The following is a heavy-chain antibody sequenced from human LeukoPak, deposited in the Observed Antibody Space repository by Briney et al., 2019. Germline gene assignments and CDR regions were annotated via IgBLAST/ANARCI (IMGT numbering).Heavy chain of an antibody. V-gene: IGHV4-34*01. CDR1: GGSFSGYY. CDR2: IYHSGST. CDR3: ARIITGTFFREMDWFDP. J-gene: IGHJ5*02. Sequence: SETLTLTCVVYGGSFSGYYWSWIRQPPGKGLEWIGEIYHSGSTNYNAFLKGRVTISVDTSKNQFSLKMSSVTAADTAVYYCARIITGTFFREMDWFDPWGQGTLVTVSS. D-gene: IGHD1-7*01.